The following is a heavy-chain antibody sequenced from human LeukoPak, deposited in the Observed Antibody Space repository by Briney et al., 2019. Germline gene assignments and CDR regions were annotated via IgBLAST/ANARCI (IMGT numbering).Heavy chain of an antibody. CDR2: IWHDGSNK. J-gene: IGHJ4*02. V-gene: IGHV3-33*01. D-gene: IGHD6-13*01. CDR1: GFTLSTYG. Sequence: MPLRLSCAASGFTLSTYGMHWVRQAPGKGLEWVAVIWHDGSNKYYADSVKGRFSISRDNPKNTLYLQMNSLRAEDTAVYYCARARVAAAGTINYFDYWGQGTLVTVSS. CDR3: ARARVAAAGTINYFDY.